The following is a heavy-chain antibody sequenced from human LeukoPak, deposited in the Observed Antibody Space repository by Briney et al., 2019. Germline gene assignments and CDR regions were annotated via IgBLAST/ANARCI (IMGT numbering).Heavy chain of an antibody. Sequence: GGSLRLSCAASGLSLSSTYMSWVRQAPGKGLEWVSLMYSSGNTYYADSVKGRFTISRDNSRNTLYLQMNSLRVEDTAVYYCARDDGAYWGQGTLVIVSS. CDR3: ARDDGAY. V-gene: IGHV3-53*01. J-gene: IGHJ4*02. D-gene: IGHD1-26*01. CDR2: MYSSGNT. CDR1: GLSLSSTY.